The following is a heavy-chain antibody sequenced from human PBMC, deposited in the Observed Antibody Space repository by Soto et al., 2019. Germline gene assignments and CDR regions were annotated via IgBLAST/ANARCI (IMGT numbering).Heavy chain of an antibody. V-gene: IGHV4-59*01. CDR3: ARGRQLMSWFDP. CDR1: GGSISSYY. J-gene: IGHJ5*02. Sequence: SETLSLTCTVSGGSISSYYWSWIRQPPGKGLEWIGYIYYSGSTNYNPSLKSRVTISVDTSKNQFSLKLSSVTAADTAVYYCARGRQLMSWFDPWGQGTLVTAPQ. CDR2: IYYSGST. D-gene: IGHD2-8*01.